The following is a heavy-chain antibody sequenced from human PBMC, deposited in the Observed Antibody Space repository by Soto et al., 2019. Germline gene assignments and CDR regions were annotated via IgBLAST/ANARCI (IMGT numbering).Heavy chain of an antibody. Sequence: PSWTLSLTCAISGAPITWGDCSWNWIRQPPGKGLEWIGYIFHGGSTYYNPSLRSRVTISVDRSRTQFSLKMSSVTAADTAVYYCARGRVVVPAAVMFSRLDPWGQGALVTVSS. CDR1: GAPITWGDCS. CDR3: ARGRVVVPAAVMFSRLDP. CDR2: IFHGGST. V-gene: IGHV4-30-2*01. D-gene: IGHD2-2*01. J-gene: IGHJ5*02.